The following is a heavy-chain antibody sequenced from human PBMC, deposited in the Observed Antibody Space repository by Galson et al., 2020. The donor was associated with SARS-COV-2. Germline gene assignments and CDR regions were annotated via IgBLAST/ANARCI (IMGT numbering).Heavy chain of an antibody. CDR2: IYPGDSEI. CDR1: GYTFTSDW. J-gene: IGHJ4*01. Sequence: KIVESLENPCKGSGYTFTSDWIGWVRQKPGKGLEWMGVIYPGDSEIRSSLSFQGRVTFSADKSINTAYLQWGSLRASDTAIYYCARVSSGTYIFDYWGQGTLVTVSS. V-gene: IGHV5-51*01. D-gene: IGHD1-26*01. CDR3: ARVSSGTYIFDY.